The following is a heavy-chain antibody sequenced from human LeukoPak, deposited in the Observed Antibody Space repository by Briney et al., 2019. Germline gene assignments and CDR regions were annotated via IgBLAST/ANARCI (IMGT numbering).Heavy chain of an antibody. V-gene: IGHV3-23*03. CDR3: ATLFCSGGSCY. CDR1: GFTFNNYA. CDR2: MYSGGNT. Sequence: GGSLRLSCAASGFTFNNYAMTWVRRAPGKGLECVSIMYSGGNTYYADSVKGRFTISRDNSKNTLYLQMDTLRAEDTAVYYCATLFCSGGSCYWGQGTLVTVSS. D-gene: IGHD2-15*01. J-gene: IGHJ4*02.